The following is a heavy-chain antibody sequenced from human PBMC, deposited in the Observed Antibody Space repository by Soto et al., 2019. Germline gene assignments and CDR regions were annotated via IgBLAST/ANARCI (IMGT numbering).Heavy chain of an antibody. CDR3: ARVDCISTSGNPWGWFDP. Sequence: QVQLVQPGAEVKKPGASVKVSCKASGYTFTSYGISWVRQAPGQGLEWMGWISAYNGNTNYAQKLQGRVTMTTDTATSTAYMELRSLRSYDTAVYYCARVDCISTSGNPWGWFDPWGQGTLVTVSS. D-gene: IGHD2-2*01. V-gene: IGHV1-18*01. CDR2: ISAYNGNT. CDR1: GYTFTSYG. J-gene: IGHJ5*02.